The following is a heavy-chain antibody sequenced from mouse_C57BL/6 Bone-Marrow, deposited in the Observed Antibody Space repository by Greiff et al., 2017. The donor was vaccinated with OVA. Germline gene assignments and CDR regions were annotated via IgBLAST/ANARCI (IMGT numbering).Heavy chain of an antibody. Sequence: QVQLQQSGAELARPGASVKLSCKASGYTFPSYGISWVKQRTGQGLEWIGEIYPRSGNTYYNEKFKGKATLTADQSSSTAYLELRSLTSEDSAFDVSASPNYDYDVDSFDYWGQGTTLTVSS. J-gene: IGHJ2*01. CDR1: GYTFPSYG. V-gene: IGHV1-81*01. CDR3: ASPNYDYDVDSFDY. CDR2: IYPRSGNT. D-gene: IGHD2-4*01.